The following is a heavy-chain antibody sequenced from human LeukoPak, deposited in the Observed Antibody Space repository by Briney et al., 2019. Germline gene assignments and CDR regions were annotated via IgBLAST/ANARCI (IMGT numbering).Heavy chain of an antibody. CDR2: ISSSSSTI. J-gene: IGHJ4*02. CDR3: AAARDFDY. CDR1: GFTFSSYA. Sequence: GGSLRLSCAASGFTFSSYAMHWVRQAPGKGLEWVSYISSSSSTIYYADSVKGRFTISRDNAKNSLYLQMNSLRAEDTAVYYCAAARDFDYWGQGTLVTVSS. V-gene: IGHV3-48*01. D-gene: IGHD6-13*01.